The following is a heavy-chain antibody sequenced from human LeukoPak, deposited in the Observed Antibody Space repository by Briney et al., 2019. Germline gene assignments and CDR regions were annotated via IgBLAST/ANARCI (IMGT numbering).Heavy chain of an antibody. J-gene: IGHJ6*02. CDR2: ISAYNGNT. CDR1: GYTFTSYG. Sequence: GASVKVSCKASGYTFTSYGISWVRQAPGQGLEWMGWISAYNGNTNYAQKLQSRVTMTTDTSTSTAYMELRSLRSDDTAVYYCARDIGSSRVRYYYGMDVWGQGTTVTVSS. CDR3: ARDIGSSRVRYYYGMDV. D-gene: IGHD6-13*01. V-gene: IGHV1-18*01.